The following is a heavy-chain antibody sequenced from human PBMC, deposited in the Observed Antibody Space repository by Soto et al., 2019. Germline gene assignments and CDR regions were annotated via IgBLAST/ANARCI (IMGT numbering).Heavy chain of an antibody. V-gene: IGHV5-51*01. Sequence: GESLKISCKGSGYSFNTYWIAWVRQMPGKGLEWMGIIYPGDSRTVYSPSFQGQVTISADRSISTAYLQWSSLKDSDTALYYCARDLDYGGHSDWHESWGQGTLVTVSS. D-gene: IGHD4-17*01. J-gene: IGHJ4*02. CDR1: GYSFNTYW. CDR3: ARDLDYGGHSDWHES. CDR2: IYPGDSRT.